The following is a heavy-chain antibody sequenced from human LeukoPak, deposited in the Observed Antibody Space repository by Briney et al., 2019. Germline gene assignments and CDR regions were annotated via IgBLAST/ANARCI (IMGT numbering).Heavy chain of an antibody. J-gene: IGHJ3*02. D-gene: IGHD5-24*01. CDR3: ARAALTTIRGAFDI. Sequence: SETLSLTCAVYGGSFSGYYWSWIRQPPGKGLEWIGEINHSGSTNYNPSLKSRVTISVDTSKNQFSLKLSSVTAAGTAVYYCARAALTTIRGAFDIWGQGTMVTVSS. CDR2: INHSGST. CDR1: GGSFSGYY. V-gene: IGHV4-34*01.